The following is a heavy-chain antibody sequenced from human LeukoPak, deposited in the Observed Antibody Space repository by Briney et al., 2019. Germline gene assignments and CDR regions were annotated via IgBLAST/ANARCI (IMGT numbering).Heavy chain of an antibody. D-gene: IGHD5-18*01. CDR3: AKQRGGYTYGTRDH. J-gene: IGHJ4*02. Sequence: GESLKISCKGSGYSFTSYWIGWVRQMPGKGLEWTGIIYPYDSDTRYSPSFEGQVTISADKSISTAYLQWSSLKASDTAVYYCAKQRGGYTYGTRDHWGQGTLVTVSS. CDR2: IYPYDSDT. V-gene: IGHV5-51*01. CDR1: GYSFTSYW.